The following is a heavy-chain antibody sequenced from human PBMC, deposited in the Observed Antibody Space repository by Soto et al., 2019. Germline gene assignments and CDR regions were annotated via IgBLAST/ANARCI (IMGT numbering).Heavy chain of an antibody. D-gene: IGHD7-27*01. CDR1: GFTFGPYR. CDR2: ISSSGTDI. J-gene: IGHJ4*02. CDR3: AKSTWGSRDGY. Sequence: EAQLVESGGGLVKPGGSLRISCAASGFTFGPYRMNWVRQAPGKGLEWVSSISSSGTDISYADSVKGRFTISRDNAKNSLFLQMNSLRVEDTAVYYCAKSTWGSRDGYWGPGTLVTVSS. V-gene: IGHV3-21*02.